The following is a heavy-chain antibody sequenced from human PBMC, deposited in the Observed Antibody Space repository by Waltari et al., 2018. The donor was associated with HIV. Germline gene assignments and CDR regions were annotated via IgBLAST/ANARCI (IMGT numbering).Heavy chain of an antibody. D-gene: IGHD3-16*02. CDR2: IIPTFGTA. Sequence: QVQLVQSGAEVKKPGSSVKVSCKASGGTFSSYAISWVRQAPGQGLEWMGGIIPTFGTANYAQKFQGRVTMTADESTSTAYMELSSLRSEDTAVYYCARGSWDYVWGSYQTIRYFDYWGQGTLVTVSS. J-gene: IGHJ4*02. CDR1: GGTFSSYA. CDR3: ARGSWDYVWGSYQTIRYFDY. V-gene: IGHV1-69*01.